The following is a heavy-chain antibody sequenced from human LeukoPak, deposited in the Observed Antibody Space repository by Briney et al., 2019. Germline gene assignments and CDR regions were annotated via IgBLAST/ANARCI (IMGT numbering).Heavy chain of an antibody. J-gene: IGHJ4*02. D-gene: IGHD1-26*01. CDR3: ASGQWELSSDY. CDR2: ISAYNGNT. Sequence: GASVKVSCKASGYTFTSYGISWVRQAPGQGLEWMGWISAYNGNTNYAQKLQGRVTMTTDTSTSTAYMELRSLRSDAAAVYYCASGQWELSSDYWGQGTLVTVSS. CDR1: GYTFTSYG. V-gene: IGHV1-18*01.